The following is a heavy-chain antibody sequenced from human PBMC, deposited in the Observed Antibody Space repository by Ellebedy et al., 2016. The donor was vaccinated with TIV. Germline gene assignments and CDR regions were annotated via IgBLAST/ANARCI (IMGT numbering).Heavy chain of an antibody. CDR2: IIPIFGTA. CDR3: ATQRGGVGGFDP. CDR1: GGTFSSYA. J-gene: IGHJ5*02. V-gene: IGHV1-69*13. Sequence: SVKVSXXASGGTFSSYAISWVRQAPGQGLEWMGGIIPIFGTANYAQKFQGRVTITADESTSTAYMELSSLRSEDTAVYYCATQRGGVGGFDPWGQGTLVTVSS. D-gene: IGHD3-16*01.